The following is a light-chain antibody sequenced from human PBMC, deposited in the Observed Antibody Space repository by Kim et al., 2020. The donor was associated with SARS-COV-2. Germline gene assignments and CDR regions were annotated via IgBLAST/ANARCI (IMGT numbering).Light chain of an antibody. CDR3: QTWTSGNVV. V-gene: IGLV4-69*01. Sequence: APLWITCALSTGNSRNAIAWHTRPPETGARFLMKINSDGSHIKGDGIPDRFSGSRSGAEGFLIISSLQSEDEGDYYCQTWTSGNVVFGGGTQLTVL. CDR2: INSDGSH. J-gene: IGLJ2*01. CDR1: TGNSRNA.